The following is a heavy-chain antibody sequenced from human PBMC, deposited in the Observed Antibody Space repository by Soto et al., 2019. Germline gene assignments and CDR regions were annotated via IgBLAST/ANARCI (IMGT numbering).Heavy chain of an antibody. Sequence: RASVKVSCKASGYTFTSYGISWVRQAPGQGLEWMGWISAYNGNTNYAQKLQGRVTMTTDTSTSTAYMELRSLRSDDTAVYYCARQYYDFWSGYSRLYGMDVWGQGTTVTVSS. CDR3: ARQYYDFWSGYSRLYGMDV. V-gene: IGHV1-18*04. CDR1: GYTFTSYG. J-gene: IGHJ6*02. CDR2: ISAYNGNT. D-gene: IGHD3-3*01.